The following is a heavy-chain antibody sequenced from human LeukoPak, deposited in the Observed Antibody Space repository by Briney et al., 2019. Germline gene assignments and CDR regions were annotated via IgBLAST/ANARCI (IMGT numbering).Heavy chain of an antibody. Sequence: PGGSLRLSCAASGFTFDDYAMHWVRQAPGKGLEWVSGISWNSGSIGYADSVKGRFTISRDNAKNSLYLQMNSLRAEDMALYYCAKADSSSWYHSFDYWGQGTLVTVSS. CDR3: AKADSSSWYHSFDY. CDR2: ISWNSGSI. D-gene: IGHD6-13*01. J-gene: IGHJ4*02. V-gene: IGHV3-9*03. CDR1: GFTFDDYA.